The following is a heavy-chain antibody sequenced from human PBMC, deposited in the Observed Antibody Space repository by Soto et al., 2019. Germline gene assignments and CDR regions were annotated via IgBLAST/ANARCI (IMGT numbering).Heavy chain of an antibody. D-gene: IGHD1-26*01. CDR2: SRNKANSYNT. J-gene: IGHJ4*02. CDR1: GFTFSDYY. CDR3: ARDTGGSYDY. V-gene: IGHV3-72*01. Sequence: EVQLVESGGGLVQPGGSLRLSCAASGFTFSDYYMDWVRQVPGKGLEWLGRSRNKANSYNTEYAASVKGRFSISRDYSKYSMYLQMNSLKNEDTAVYYCARDTGGSYDYWGQGALVTVSS.